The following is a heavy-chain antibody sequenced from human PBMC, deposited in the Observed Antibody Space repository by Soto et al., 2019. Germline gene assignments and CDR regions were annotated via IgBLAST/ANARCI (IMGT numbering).Heavy chain of an antibody. V-gene: IGHV5-51*01. CDR1: GYKPSTWHNFTSYW. J-gene: IGHJ4*02. CDR2: IYPGDSDT. Sequence: PRESLKISCKGSGYKPSTWHNFTSYWIGWVRQMPGKGLEWMGIIYPGDSDTRYSPSFQGQVTISADKSISTAYLQWSSLKASDTAMYYCARHGVGDILTGQPDYWGQGTLVTVS. CDR3: ARHGVGDILTGQPDY. D-gene: IGHD3-9*01.